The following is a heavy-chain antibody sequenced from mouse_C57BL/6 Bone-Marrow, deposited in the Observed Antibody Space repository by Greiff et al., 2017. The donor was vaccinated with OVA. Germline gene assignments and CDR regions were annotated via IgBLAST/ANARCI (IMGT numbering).Heavy chain of an antibody. J-gene: IGHJ1*03. V-gene: IGHV1-69*01. D-gene: IGHD1-1*01. Sequence: VQLQQPGAELVMPGASVKLSRKASGYTFTSYWMHWVKQRPGQGLEWIGEIDPSDSYTNYNQKFKGKSTLTVDKSSSTAYMQLSSLTSEDSAVYYCARRGLRYWYIDVWGTGTTVTVSS. CDR1: GYTFTSYW. CDR3: ARRGLRYWYIDV. CDR2: IDPSDSYT.